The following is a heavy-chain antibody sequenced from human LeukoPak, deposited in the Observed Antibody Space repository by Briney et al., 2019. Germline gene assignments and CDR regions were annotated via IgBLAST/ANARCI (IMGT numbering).Heavy chain of an antibody. V-gene: IGHV1-8*01. Sequence: ASVKVSCKASGYTFTSYDINWVRQATGQGLEWMGWMNPNSGNTGYAQKFQGRVTMTKNTSISTAYMELSSPRSEDTAVYYCARGPTYYYDSSGYSGSRFDPWGQGTLVTVSS. CDR3: ARGPTYYYDSSGYSGSRFDP. CDR2: MNPNSGNT. D-gene: IGHD3-22*01. CDR1: GYTFTSYD. J-gene: IGHJ5*02.